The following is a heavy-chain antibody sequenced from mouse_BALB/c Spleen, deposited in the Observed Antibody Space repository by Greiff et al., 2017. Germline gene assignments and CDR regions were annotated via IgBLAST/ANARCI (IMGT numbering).Heavy chain of an antibody. V-gene: IGHV2-3*01. J-gene: IGHJ1*01. CDR2: ICGDGST. CDR1: GFSLTSYG. Sequence: VQGVESGPGLVAPSQSLSITCNVSGFSLTSYGVSWVRQHPGKGLEWLGVICGDGSTTYHSALISRMTITKDNSKSQDFLKLNSLQTDDTATYYCARLGGWYFDDWGAGTTGTVSA. CDR3: ARLGGWYFDD.